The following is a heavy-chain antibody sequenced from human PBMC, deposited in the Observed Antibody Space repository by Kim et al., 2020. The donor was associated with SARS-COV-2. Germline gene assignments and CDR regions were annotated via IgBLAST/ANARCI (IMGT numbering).Heavy chain of an antibody. V-gene: IGHV4-34*01. Sequence: SETLSLTCAVYGGSFSGYYWSWIRQPPGKGLEWIGEINHSGSTNYNPSLKSRVTISVDTSKNQFSLKLSSVTAADTAVYYCARGAAADYWGQGTLVTVSS. J-gene: IGHJ4*02. CDR1: GGSFSGYY. D-gene: IGHD6-13*01. CDR2: INHSGST. CDR3: ARGAAADY.